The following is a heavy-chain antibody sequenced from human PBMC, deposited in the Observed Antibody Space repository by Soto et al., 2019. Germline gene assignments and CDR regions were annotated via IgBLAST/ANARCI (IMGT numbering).Heavy chain of an antibody. CDR1: VYRITRNV. CDR3: ARVIALDEFFFVDY. V-gene: IGHV1-18*01. CDR2: ISAYNGNT. D-gene: IGHD2-21*01. Sequence: GSAVKPCSKDSVYRITRNVLRWRRQAPAQENKWMGWISAYNGNTNYAQKLQCRVTMTTDTSTSTSYMELRTLRPDDTAVYYCARVIALDEFFFVDY. J-gene: IGHJ4*01.